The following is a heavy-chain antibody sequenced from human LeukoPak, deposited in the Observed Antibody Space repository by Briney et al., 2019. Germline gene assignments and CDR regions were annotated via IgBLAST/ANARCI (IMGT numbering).Heavy chain of an antibody. CDR3: ARASITIWRGYYFDY. CDR1: GGSISSSSYY. D-gene: IGHD3-3*01. V-gene: IGHV4-39*07. J-gene: IGHJ4*02. CDR2: IYYSGST. Sequence: PSETLSLICTVSGGSISSSSYYWGWIRQPPGKGLEWIGSIYYSGSTYYNPSLKSRVTISVDTSKNQFSLKLSSVTAADTAVYYCARASITIWRGYYFDYWGQGTLVTVSS.